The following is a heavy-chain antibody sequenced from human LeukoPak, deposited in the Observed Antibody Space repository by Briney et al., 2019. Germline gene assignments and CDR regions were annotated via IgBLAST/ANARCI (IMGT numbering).Heavy chain of an antibody. CDR2: IYYSGST. Sequence: KPSETLSLTCTVSGGSISSNTYYWGWIRQPPGKRLEWIGSIYYSGSTYYNPSLKSPVTISVDTSKNQFPLKLSSVTAADTAVYYCARQEYSNSYFDYWVQGTLVTVSS. V-gene: IGHV4-39*01. D-gene: IGHD2/OR15-2a*01. CDR3: ARQEYSNSYFDY. J-gene: IGHJ4*02. CDR1: GGSISSNTYY.